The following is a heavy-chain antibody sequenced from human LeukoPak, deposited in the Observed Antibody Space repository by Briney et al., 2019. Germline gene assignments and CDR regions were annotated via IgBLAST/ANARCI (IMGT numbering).Heavy chain of an antibody. D-gene: IGHD3-22*01. CDR1: GGSFSGYY. Sequence: SETLSLTCAVYGGSFSGYYWSWIRQPPGEGLEWIGEINHSGSTNYNPSLKSRVTISVDTSKNQFSLKLSSVTAADTAVYYCARGRGTDYYDSSGYPFDYWGQGTLVTVSS. CDR3: ARGRGTDYYDSSGYPFDY. J-gene: IGHJ4*02. V-gene: IGHV4-34*01. CDR2: INHSGST.